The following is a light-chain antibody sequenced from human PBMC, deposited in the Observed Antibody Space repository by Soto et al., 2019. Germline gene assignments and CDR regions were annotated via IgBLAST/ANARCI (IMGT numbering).Light chain of an antibody. CDR2: DAS. J-gene: IGKJ5*01. CDR1: QRVSSY. CDR3: QKRSNWPTIN. V-gene: IGKV3-11*01. Sequence: IVLTHSPATLSLSPWERATLSCRASQRVSSYLAWYPQKPGQAPRLPIYDASNRATGIPARFSGSVSGTDFTLTIRSLEPENFAGYYCQKRSNWPTINFGQGTRLEI.